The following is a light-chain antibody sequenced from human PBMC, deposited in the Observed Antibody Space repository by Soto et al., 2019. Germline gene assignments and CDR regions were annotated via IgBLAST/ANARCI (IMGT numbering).Light chain of an antibody. V-gene: IGKV3-15*01. CDR2: GAA. J-gene: IGKJ2*01. CDR1: QSVSTN. CDR3: QQYHNWPPYT. Sequence: EIVMTQSQATLSVSPGERATLACRASQSVSTNFAWYPQKPGQAPRLLMYGAATRATGIPARFRGSGSGTEFTPTISSLQSEDGAVYYCQQYHNWPPYTFGQGTKLEIK.